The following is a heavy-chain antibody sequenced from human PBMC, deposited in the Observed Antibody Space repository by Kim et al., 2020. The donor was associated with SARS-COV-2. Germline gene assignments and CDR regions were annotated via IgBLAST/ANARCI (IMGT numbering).Heavy chain of an antibody. V-gene: IGHV3-33*01. CDR1: GFTFSSYD. J-gene: IGHJ4*02. Sequence: GGSLRLSCAASGFTFSSYDMHWVRQAPGKGLEWVAGIWYDGSNKYYADSVTGRFTISRDSSKNKQYLQMHSLRAETTAVYDCARASPYGSGSFLDYWDRG. D-gene: IGHD3-10*01. CDR3: ARASPYGSGSFLDY. CDR2: IWYDGSNK.